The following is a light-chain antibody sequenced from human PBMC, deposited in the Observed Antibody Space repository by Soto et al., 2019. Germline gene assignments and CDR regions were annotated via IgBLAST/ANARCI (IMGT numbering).Light chain of an antibody. J-gene: IGLJ3*02. CDR2: DVN. CDR3: CSYAGSSTWV. CDR1: SNDVGGYNY. V-gene: IGLV2-11*01. Sequence: QSALTQPRSVSGSPGQSVTISCTGTSNDVGGYNYVSWYQQHPGKAPKLLISDVNKRPSGVPDRLSGSKSGNTASLIISGLQAEDEADYYCCSYAGSSTWVFGGGTQLTVL.